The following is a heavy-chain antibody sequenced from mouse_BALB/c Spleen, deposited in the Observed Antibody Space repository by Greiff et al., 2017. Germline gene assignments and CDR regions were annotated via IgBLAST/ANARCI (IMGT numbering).Heavy chain of an antibody. D-gene: IGHD1-1*01. J-gene: IGHJ4*01. CDR3: ARHGNYYAMDY. CDR1: GFAFSSYD. CDR2: ISSGGGST. Sequence: DVQLVESGGGLVKPGGSLKLSCAASGFAFSSYDMSWVRQTPEKRLEWVAYISSGGGSTYYPDTVKGRFTISRDNAKNTLYLQMSSLKSEDTAMYYCARHGNYYAMDYWGQGTSVTVSS. V-gene: IGHV5-12-1*01.